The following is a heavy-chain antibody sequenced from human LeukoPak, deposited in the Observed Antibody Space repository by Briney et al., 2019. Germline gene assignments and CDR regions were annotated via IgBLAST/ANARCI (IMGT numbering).Heavy chain of an antibody. J-gene: IGHJ4*02. CDR3: ARDHTWGATFHLFRVSGFDY. V-gene: IGHV1-2*02. CDR2: INPNSGGT. CDR1: GYTFTGYY. Sequence: ASVKVSCKASGYTFTGYYMHWVRQAPGQGLEWMGWINPNSGGTNYAQKFQGRVTMTRDTSISTAYMELSRLRSDDTAVYYCARDHTWGATFHLFRVSGFDYWGQGTLVTVSS. D-gene: IGHD1-26*01.